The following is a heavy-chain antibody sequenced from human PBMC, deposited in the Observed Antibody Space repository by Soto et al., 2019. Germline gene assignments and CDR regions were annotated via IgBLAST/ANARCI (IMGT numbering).Heavy chain of an antibody. D-gene: IGHD2-15*01. CDR1: GGTFSSYA. V-gene: IGHV1-69*06. CDR3: AIGTIGYCSGGSCYSPDY. Sequence: QVQLVQSGAEVKKPGSSVKVSCKASGGTFSSYAISWVRQAPGQGLEWMGGIIPIFGTANYAQKFQGRVTITADKSTSKAYMELSSLRSEDTAVYYCAIGTIGYCSGGSCYSPDYWGQGTLVTVSS. CDR2: IIPIFGTA. J-gene: IGHJ4*02.